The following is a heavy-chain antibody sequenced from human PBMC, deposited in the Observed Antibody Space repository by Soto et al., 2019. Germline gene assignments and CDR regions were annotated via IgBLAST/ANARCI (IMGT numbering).Heavy chain of an antibody. J-gene: IGHJ5*02. V-gene: IGHV4-34*01. CDR2: INHSGST. CDR1: GGSFSGYY. D-gene: IGHD4-17*01. Sequence: SETLSLTCAVYGGSFSGYYWSWIRQPPGKGLEWIGEINHSGSTNYNPSLKSRVTISVDTSKNQFSLKPSSVTAADTAVYYCATRDYGGIFDPWGQGTLVTVSS. CDR3: ATRDYGGIFDP.